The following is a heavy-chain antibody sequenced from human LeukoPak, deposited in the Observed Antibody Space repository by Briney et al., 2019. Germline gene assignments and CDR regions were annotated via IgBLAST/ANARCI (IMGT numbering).Heavy chain of an antibody. D-gene: IGHD3-22*01. V-gene: IGHV1-8*01. CDR1: GYTFTSYD. CDR3: ARGGSYYDSSGYYRGAFDI. J-gene: IGHJ3*02. Sequence: ASVKVSCKASGYTFTSYDINWVRQATGQGLEWMGWMNPNSGNTGYAQKFQGRVTMTRNTSISTAYMELSSLRSEDTAVYYCARGGSYYDSSGYYRGAFDIWGQGTMVNVSS. CDR2: MNPNSGNT.